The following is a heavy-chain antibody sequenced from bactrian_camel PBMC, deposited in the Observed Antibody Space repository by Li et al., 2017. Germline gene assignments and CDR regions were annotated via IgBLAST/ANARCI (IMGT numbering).Heavy chain of an antibody. J-gene: IGHJ4*01. D-gene: IGHD3*01. V-gene: IGHV3S1*01. CDR2: INSRNVAT. Sequence: VQLVESGGGLVRPGGSLTLSCVASGFAFSDYPLTWVRQTPVKRFEWVSAINSRNVATYNDSVRGRFTISRDNAKDTLYLQMNSLKIEDTAVYYCALGSSRQATMTARGKGTQVTVS. CDR1: GFAFSDYP.